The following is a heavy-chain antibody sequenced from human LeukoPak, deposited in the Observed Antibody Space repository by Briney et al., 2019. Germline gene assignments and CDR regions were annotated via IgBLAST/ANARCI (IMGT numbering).Heavy chain of an antibody. Sequence: SETLSLTCSVSGGSISSYDWSWIRQPPGKGLEWIGYIYYSGSTNYNPSLKSRVTISVDTSKNQFSLKLSSVTAADTAVYYCARHMGLGYSYGYPYFDYWGQGTLVTVSS. CDR2: IYYSGST. J-gene: IGHJ4*02. CDR3: ARHMGLGYSYGYPYFDY. V-gene: IGHV4-59*08. D-gene: IGHD5-18*01. CDR1: GGSISSYD.